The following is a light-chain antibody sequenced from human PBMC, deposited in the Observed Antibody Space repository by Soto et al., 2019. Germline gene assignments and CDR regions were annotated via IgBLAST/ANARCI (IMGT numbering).Light chain of an antibody. CDR2: SAS. Sequence: IQMTQSPSSLSASVGDRVTITCRASQDINKYLAWYQQRPGTVPKLLIYSASTLKSGVPSRFSGSRSGTDFTLSISSLQPEDVATYYCQKYSGVPVTFGQGTRLDIK. V-gene: IGKV1-27*01. CDR3: QKYSGVPVT. CDR1: QDINKY. J-gene: IGKJ5*01.